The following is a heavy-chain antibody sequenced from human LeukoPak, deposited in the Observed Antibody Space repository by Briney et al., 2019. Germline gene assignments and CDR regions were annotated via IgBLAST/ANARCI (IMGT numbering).Heavy chain of an antibody. V-gene: IGHV3-7*01. D-gene: IGHD3-22*01. CDR2: IKQDGSEK. CDR3: ARAPSEIGGYYPEYFRH. CDR1: GFTFSSYW. J-gene: IGHJ1*01. Sequence: GGSLRLSCAASGFTFSSYWMSWVRQAPGKGLEWVANIKQDGSEKYYVDSVKGRFTISRDNAKNTVSLQMNSLRAEDTGVYYCARAPSEIGGYYPEYFRHWGQGTLVTVSS.